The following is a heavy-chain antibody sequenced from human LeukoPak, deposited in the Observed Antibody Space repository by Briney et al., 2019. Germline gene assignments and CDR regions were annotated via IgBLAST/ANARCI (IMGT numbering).Heavy chain of an antibody. J-gene: IGHJ6*03. CDR2: ISYDGSNK. Sequence: GGSLRLSCKASGLRFSRGGMHWIRQAPGKGLEWVAVISYDGSNKYYADSVKGRFTISRDNSKNTLYLQMNSLRAEDTAVYYCAKDTWIQLWFPSMDVWGKGTTVTISS. CDR3: AKDTWIQLWFPSMDV. CDR1: GLRFSRGG. D-gene: IGHD5-18*01. V-gene: IGHV3-30*18.